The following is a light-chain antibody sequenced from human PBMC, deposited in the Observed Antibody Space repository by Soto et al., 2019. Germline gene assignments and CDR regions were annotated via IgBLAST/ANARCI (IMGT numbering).Light chain of an antibody. CDR2: DAS. V-gene: IGKV3D-15*01. Sequence: EIVMTQSPDTLSVSPGERATLSCRASQSVSNKLAWYQQKPGQAPRLLIYDASTRATGVPARFSGSGSGTEFTLTISSLQYEDFAVYYCQQYNNWPPVYTFGQGTTLDIK. CDR3: QQYNNWPPVYT. J-gene: IGKJ2*01. CDR1: QSVSNK.